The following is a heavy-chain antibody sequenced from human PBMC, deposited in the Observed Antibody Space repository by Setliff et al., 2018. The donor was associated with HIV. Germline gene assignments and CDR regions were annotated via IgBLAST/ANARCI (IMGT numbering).Heavy chain of an antibody. CDR2: IYTSGST. CDR3: ARRGMWSYETGGNPTATFDY. V-gene: IGHV4-38-2*01. J-gene: IGHJ4*02. CDR1: GYSISSGYH. D-gene: IGHD2-8*02. Sequence: SETLSLTCAVSGYSISSGYHWGWIRQTPGKGLEWIGRIYTSGSTNYNPSLKSRVTISVDTSKNQFSLKLSSVTAADTAVYYCARRGMWSYETGGNPTATFDYWGQGTLVTVSS.